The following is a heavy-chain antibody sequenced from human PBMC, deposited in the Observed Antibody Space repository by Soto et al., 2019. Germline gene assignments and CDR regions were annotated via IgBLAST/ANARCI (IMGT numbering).Heavy chain of an antibody. Sequence: QLQLQESGPGLVRPSETLSLICTVSGGSITRNDHYWGWIRQSPGKGLEWIGDIKSSGSTNYNLSLKSRVSMSVETSKNQFSLKMNSVTDADTAVYYCARLGSSGWYQGSYFDYWGQVTLVTVSS. V-gene: IGHV4-39*01. D-gene: IGHD6-19*01. CDR2: IKSSGST. CDR3: ARLGSSGWYQGSYFDY. J-gene: IGHJ4*02. CDR1: GGSITRNDHY.